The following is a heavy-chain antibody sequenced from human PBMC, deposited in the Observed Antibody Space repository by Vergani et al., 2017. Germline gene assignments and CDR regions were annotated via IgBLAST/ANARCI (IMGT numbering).Heavy chain of an antibody. Sequence: QVTLRESGPALVKPTQTLTLTCTFSGFSLSTSGMCVSWIRQPPGKALEWLARIDWDDDKYYSTSLKTRLTISKDTSKNQVVLTMTNMDPVDTATYYCARIVRDPGYCSGGSCYSGYYYYYYMDVWGKGTTVTVSS. D-gene: IGHD2-15*01. J-gene: IGHJ6*03. CDR1: GFSLSTSGMC. V-gene: IGHV2-70*15. CDR3: ARIVRDPGYCSGGSCYSGYYYYYYMDV. CDR2: IDWDDDK.